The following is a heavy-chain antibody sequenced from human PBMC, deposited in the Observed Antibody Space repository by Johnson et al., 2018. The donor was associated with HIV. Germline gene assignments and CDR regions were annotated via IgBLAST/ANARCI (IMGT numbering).Heavy chain of an antibody. Sequence: QVQLVESGGGVVQPGRSLRLSCAASGFTFSDHAMHWVRQAPGKGLEWVAVISYDGSNKYYADTVKGRLNISRDNSKNTLYLQMNSLRAEDTAVYYGARDNEDIVLVGAFDIWGQGTMVTVSS. V-gene: IGHV3-30*14. D-gene: IGHD2-8*02. J-gene: IGHJ3*02. CDR2: ISYDGSNK. CDR3: ARDNEDIVLVGAFDI. CDR1: GFTFSDHA.